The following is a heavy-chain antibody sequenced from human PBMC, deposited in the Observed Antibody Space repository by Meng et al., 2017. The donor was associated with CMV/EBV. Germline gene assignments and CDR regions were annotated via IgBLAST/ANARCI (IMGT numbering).Heavy chain of an antibody. Sequence: GSLRLSCTVSGGSISSSSYYWGWIRQPPGKGLEWIGSIYYSGSTYYNPSLKSRVTISVDTSKNQFSLKLSSVTAADTAVYYCARDLPGGWFDPWGQGTLVTVS. J-gene: IGHJ5*02. CDR3: ARDLPGGWFDP. D-gene: IGHD1-14*01. V-gene: IGHV4-39*07. CDR1: GGSISSSSYY. CDR2: IYYSGST.